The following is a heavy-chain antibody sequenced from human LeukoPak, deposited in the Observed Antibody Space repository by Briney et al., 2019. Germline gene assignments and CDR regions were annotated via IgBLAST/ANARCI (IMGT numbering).Heavy chain of an antibody. V-gene: IGHV1-2*02. CDR2: MNPKSGGT. CDR1: GYTFTGYY. CDR3: ASSPTVTTWGYMDV. J-gene: IGHJ6*03. Sequence: ASVKVSCKASGYTFTGYYVHWVRQAPGQGLEWMGWMNPKSGGTNYAQKFEARVTMNRDTSISTAYMELSRLRSDDTAVYYCASSPTVTTWGYMDVWGKGTTVTISS. D-gene: IGHD4-17*01.